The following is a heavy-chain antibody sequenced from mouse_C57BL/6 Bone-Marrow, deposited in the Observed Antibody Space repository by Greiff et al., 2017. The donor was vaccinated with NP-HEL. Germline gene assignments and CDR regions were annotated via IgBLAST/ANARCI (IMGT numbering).Heavy chain of an antibody. CDR3: ARHEGIYDYDGAMDY. CDR2: FYPGSGSI. J-gene: IGHJ4*01. Sequence: QVHVKQSGAELVKPGASVKLSCKASGYTFTEYTIHWVKQRSGQGLEWIGWFYPGSGSIKYNEKFKDKATLTADKSSSTVYMELSRLTSEDSAVYFCARHEGIYDYDGAMDYWGQGTSVTVSS. V-gene: IGHV1-62-2*01. CDR1: GYTFTEYT. D-gene: IGHD2-4*01.